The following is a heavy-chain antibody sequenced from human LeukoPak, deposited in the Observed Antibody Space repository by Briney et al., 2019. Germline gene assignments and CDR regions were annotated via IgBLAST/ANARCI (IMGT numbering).Heavy chain of an antibody. CDR3: ARVLYGSAQFHPYFDF. V-gene: IGHV3-7*04. CDR2: IKQDGSEK. CDR1: GFTFSSYW. Sequence: GGSLRLSCAASGFTFSSYWMSWVRQAPGKGLEWVANIKQDGSEKYYVDSVKGRFTISRDNAKNSLYLQMNSLRAEDTAVYYCARVLYGSAQFHPYFDFWGQGTLVTVSS. J-gene: IGHJ4*02. D-gene: IGHD3-10*01.